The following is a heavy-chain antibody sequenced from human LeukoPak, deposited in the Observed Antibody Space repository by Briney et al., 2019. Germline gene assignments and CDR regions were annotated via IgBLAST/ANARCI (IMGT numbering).Heavy chain of an antibody. J-gene: IGHJ4*02. CDR2: IYYSGST. V-gene: IGHV4-39*01. CDR1: GGSISSSSYY. Sequence: SETLSLTCTVSGGSISSSSYYWGWIRQPPGKGLEWIGSIYYSGSTYYNPSLKSRVTISVDTSKNQFSLKLSSVTAADTAVYYCARSDTWYNFDYWGQGTLVTVSS. CDR3: ARSDTWYNFDY. D-gene: IGHD6-13*01.